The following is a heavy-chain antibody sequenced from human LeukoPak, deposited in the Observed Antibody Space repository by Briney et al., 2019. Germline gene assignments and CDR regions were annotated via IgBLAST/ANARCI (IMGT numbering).Heavy chain of an antibody. Sequence: SETLSLTCTVSGGSIRSYYGSWIRQPPGKGLEWVGYIYYSGSTNYNPSLKSRVTISVDTSKNQFSLTLSSVTAADPAVYYCARSPGSGWYYWFDPWGQGTLVTVSS. CDR3: ARSPGSGWYYWFDP. V-gene: IGHV4-59*01. D-gene: IGHD6-19*01. CDR2: IYYSGST. CDR1: GGSIRSYY. J-gene: IGHJ5*02.